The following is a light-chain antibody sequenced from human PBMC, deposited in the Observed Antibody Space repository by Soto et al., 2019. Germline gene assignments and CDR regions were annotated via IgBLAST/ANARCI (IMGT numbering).Light chain of an antibody. CDR1: SSDVGDYEY. Sequence: PALAQPASVSGSPGQSITISCTGTSSDVGDYEYVSWYQQHPGKGPKLIIYEVSNRASGVSNRFSGSKSGNTASLTISGLQAEDETEYFCSSYKRTSRVDVFGTGTKVTVL. CDR2: EVS. CDR3: SSYKRTSRVDV. J-gene: IGLJ1*01. V-gene: IGLV2-14*01.